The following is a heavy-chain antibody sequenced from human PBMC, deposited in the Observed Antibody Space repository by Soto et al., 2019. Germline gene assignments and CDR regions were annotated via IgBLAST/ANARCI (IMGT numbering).Heavy chain of an antibody. Sequence: EVHLVESGGGLVQPGGSLRVSCAASGFTFSNYAMNWVRQAPGKGLEWVSYISIGSGSIFYADSVKGRFTISRDDAKISLYLQMNTLRDEDTAVYDCVRDDRWAFDFWGQGTMVTVSS. CDR3: VRDDRWAFDF. J-gene: IGHJ3*01. CDR2: ISIGSGSI. D-gene: IGHD3-22*01. CDR1: GFTFSNYA. V-gene: IGHV3-48*02.